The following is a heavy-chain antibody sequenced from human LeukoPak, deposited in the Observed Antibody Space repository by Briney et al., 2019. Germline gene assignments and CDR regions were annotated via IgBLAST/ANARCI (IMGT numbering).Heavy chain of an antibody. D-gene: IGHD5-18*01. CDR1: GFTFSSYS. CDR2: ISSSSSYI. CDR3: ASIQLGAADRDV. J-gene: IGHJ6*03. V-gene: IGHV3-21*01. Sequence: GGSLRLSCAASGFTFSSYSMNWVRQAPGKGLEWVSSISSSSSYIYYAASVKGRFTISRDNVKNSLYLQMNSLRAEDTAVYYWASIQLGAADRDVGGKGTTVTVPS.